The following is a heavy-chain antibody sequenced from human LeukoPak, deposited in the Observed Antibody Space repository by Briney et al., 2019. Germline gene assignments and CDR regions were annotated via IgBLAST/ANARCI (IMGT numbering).Heavy chain of an antibody. D-gene: IGHD5-24*01. CDR2: IRYDGSNK. J-gene: IGHJ6*03. V-gene: IGHV3-30*02. CDR3: AKVQWLQLSGYMDV. Sequence: PGGSLRLSCAASGFTFSSYGMHWVRQAPGKGLEWVAFIRYDGSNKYYADSVKGRFTISRDNSKNTLYLQMNSLRAEDTAVYYCAKVQWLQLSGYMDVWGKGTTVTISS. CDR1: GFTFSSYG.